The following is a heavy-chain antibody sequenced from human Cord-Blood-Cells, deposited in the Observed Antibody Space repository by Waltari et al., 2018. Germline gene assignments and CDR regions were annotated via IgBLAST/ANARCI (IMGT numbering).Heavy chain of an antibody. V-gene: IGHV3-7*01. CDR1: GFTFSSYW. Sequence: EVQLVESGGGLVQPGGSLRLSCAASGFTFSSYWMSWVRPAPGKGLEWVANIKQDGSEKYYVDSVKGRFTISRDNAKNSLYLQMNSLRAEDTAVYYCARAPRGYSYGIDYWGQGTLVTVSS. D-gene: IGHD5-18*01. J-gene: IGHJ4*02. CDR3: ARAPRGYSYGIDY. CDR2: IKQDGSEK.